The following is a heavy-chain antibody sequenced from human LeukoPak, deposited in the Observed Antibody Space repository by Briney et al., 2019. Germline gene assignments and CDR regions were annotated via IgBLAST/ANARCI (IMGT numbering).Heavy chain of an antibody. V-gene: IGHV1-24*01. J-gene: IGHJ6*03. Sequence: ASVKVSCKASGYTFTSHFMHWVRQAPGKGLEWMGGFDPEDGETIYAQKFQGRVTITRNTSISTAYMDLSSLRSEDTAVYYCARRAVAYYYYYYMDVWGKGTTVTVSS. CDR3: ARRAVAYYYYYYMDV. D-gene: IGHD6-19*01. CDR1: GYTFTSHF. CDR2: FDPEDGET.